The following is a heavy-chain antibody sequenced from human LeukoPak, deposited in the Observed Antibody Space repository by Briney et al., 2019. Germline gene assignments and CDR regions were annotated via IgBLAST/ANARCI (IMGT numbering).Heavy chain of an antibody. CDR2: ISGSGGT. J-gene: IGHJ4*02. CDR3: AKKGLASAGRPPYFDY. V-gene: IGHV3-23*01. CDR1: GFTFSSYA. Sequence: GGSLRLSCAASGFTFSSYAMNWVRQAPGKGLEWVSAISGSGGTYYADPVKGRFTISRDNSKNTLYLQMNNLRAEDTAIYYCAKKGLASAGRPPYFDYWGQGALVTVPS. D-gene: IGHD6-13*01.